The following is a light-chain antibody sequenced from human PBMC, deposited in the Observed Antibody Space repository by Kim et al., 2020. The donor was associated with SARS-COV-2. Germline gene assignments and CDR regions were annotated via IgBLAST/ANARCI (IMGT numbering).Light chain of an antibody. V-gene: IGLV1-44*01. CDR2: NNN. J-gene: IGLJ3*02. CDR1: SSNIGSNS. CDR3: ASWYDTLSGWV. Sequence: ELTQPPSASVTPGQRVTISCSGSSSNIGSNSVNWYQQVPGTAPKVLIYNNNQRPSGVPDRFSASKSGTSASLAISGLQSEDEADYYCASWYDTLSGWVFGGGTQLNVL.